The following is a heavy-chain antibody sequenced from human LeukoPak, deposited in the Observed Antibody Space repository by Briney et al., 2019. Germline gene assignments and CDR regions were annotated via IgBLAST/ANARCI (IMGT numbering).Heavy chain of an antibody. V-gene: IGHV4-4*07. D-gene: IGHD3-3*01. CDR3: ARESRRIYYDFWSGPLDY. CDR1: GGSISSYY. J-gene: IGHJ4*02. Sequence: SETLSLTCTVSGGSISSYYWSWIRQPAGKGLEWIGRIYTSGSTNYNPSLKSRVTMSVDTSKNQFSLKLSSVTAADTAVYYCARESRRIYYDFWSGPLDYWGQGTLVTVSS. CDR2: IYTSGST.